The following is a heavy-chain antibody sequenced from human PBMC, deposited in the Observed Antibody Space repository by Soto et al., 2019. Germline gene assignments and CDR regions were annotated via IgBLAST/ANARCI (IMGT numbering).Heavy chain of an antibody. V-gene: IGHV3-74*01. CDR2: INTDGSII. CDR3: TRVTDGFAY. CDR1: GLIFSNYK. Sequence: EVQLVESGGGLVQPGGSLRLSCAASGLIFSNYKMHWVRQAPGKGLVWVSRINTDGSIIDYADSVKGQFTVSRDNAKNPLYWKRNSLRAAATAVKIWTRVTDGFAYWGQEPLFT. J-gene: IGHJ4*02.